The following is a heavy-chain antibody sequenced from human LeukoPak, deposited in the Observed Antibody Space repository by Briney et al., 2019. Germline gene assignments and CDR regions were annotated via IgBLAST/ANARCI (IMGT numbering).Heavy chain of an antibody. CDR2: ISYDGSNK. D-gene: IGHD3-22*01. J-gene: IGHJ4*02. Sequence: GRSLRLSCAASGFTFSSYGMHWVRQAPGKGLEWVAVISYDGSNKYYADSVKGRFTISRDNSKNTLYLQMNSLRAEDTAVYYCARERSYYDSSGYPDYWGQGTLVTVSS. V-gene: IGHV3-30*03. CDR3: ARERSYYDSSGYPDY. CDR1: GFTFSSYG.